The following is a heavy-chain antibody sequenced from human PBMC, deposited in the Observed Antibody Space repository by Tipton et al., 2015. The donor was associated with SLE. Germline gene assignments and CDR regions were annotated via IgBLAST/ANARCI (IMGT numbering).Heavy chain of an antibody. V-gene: IGHV3-53*05. CDR2: IYTGGST. Sequence: SLRLSCTVSGGSISSSSDYWGWIRQPPGKGLEWVSIIYTGGSTMYAGSVQGRFTISRDTSKNTVYLQMNSLRAEDTAVYYCARDKYSGYDYILDFWGQGTLVTVSS. CDR1: GGSISSSSDY. CDR3: ARDKYSGYDYILDF. D-gene: IGHD5-12*01. J-gene: IGHJ4*02.